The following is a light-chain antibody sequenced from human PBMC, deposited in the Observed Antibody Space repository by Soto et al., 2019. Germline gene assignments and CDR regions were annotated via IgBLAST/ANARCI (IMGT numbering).Light chain of an antibody. Sequence: QSALTQPPSVSGAPGQRVTISCTGSSSNIGAGYDVHWYQQLPGTAPKLLIYGNSNRPSGVPDRFSGSKSGTSASLAITGLQAEDEADYYCQSYDSSLSGVVFGGGTKLNVL. CDR2: GNS. CDR3: QSYDSSLSGVV. J-gene: IGLJ2*01. CDR1: SSNIGAGYD. V-gene: IGLV1-40*01.